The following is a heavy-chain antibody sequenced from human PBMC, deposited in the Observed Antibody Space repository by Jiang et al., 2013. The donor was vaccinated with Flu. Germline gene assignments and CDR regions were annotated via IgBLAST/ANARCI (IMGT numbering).Heavy chain of an antibody. Sequence: TLSLTCAVSGGSISSSNWWSWVRQPPGKGLEWIGEIYHSGSTNYNPSLKSRVTISVDKSKNQFSLKLSSVTAADTAVYYCARLTNDWLLWIDGWYFDLWGRGTLVTVSS. CDR3: ARLTNDWLLWIDGWYFDL. J-gene: IGHJ2*01. D-gene: IGHD3-9*01. CDR1: GGSISSSNW. V-gene: IGHV4-4*02. CDR2: IYHSGST.